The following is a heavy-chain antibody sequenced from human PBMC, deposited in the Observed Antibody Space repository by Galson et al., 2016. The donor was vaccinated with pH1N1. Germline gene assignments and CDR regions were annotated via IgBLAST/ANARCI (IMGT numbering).Heavy chain of an antibody. J-gene: IGHJ3*02. CDR1: GFTFSDYY. CDR2: ISSSGYII. D-gene: IGHD3-10*01. Sequence: SLRLSCAASGFTFSDYYMTWIRRAPGKGLEWVSYISSSGYIIFYTDSVKGRFTISRDNAKSSLYLQMYSLRAEDTAVYYCASAPRLGELELGDVFDIWGQGTMVTVSS. CDR3: ASAPRLGELELGDVFDI. V-gene: IGHV3-11*01.